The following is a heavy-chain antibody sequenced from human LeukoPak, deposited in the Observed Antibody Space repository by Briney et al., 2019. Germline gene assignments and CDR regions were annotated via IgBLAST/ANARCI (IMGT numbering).Heavy chain of an antibody. CDR2: ISSSSSYI. D-gene: IGHD3-22*01. Sequence: GGSLRLSCAASGFTFSSYSMNWVRQAPGKGLEWVSSISSSSSYIYYADSVKGRFTISRDNAKNSLYLQMNSLRAEDTAVYYCARDPYTDYYDSSGAQAFKWGQGTLVTVSS. CDR3: ARDPYTDYYDSSGAQAFK. CDR1: GFTFSSYS. V-gene: IGHV3-21*01. J-gene: IGHJ4*02.